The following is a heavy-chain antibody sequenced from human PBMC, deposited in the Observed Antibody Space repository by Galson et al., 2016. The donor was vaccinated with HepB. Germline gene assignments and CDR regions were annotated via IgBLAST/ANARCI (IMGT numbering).Heavy chain of an antibody. J-gene: IGHJ4*02. CDR3: ARVPSFVAPYYFDY. Sequence: SETLSLTCTVSGGSISSYSWGWIRQPPRKGLECIGYIFYSGSTNYNPSLKSRVTISLDTSKNQFSLKLSSVTAADTAVYYCARVPSFVAPYYFDYWGQGTLVTVSS. CDR2: IFYSGST. D-gene: IGHD2-15*01. CDR1: GGSISSYS. V-gene: IGHV4-59*01.